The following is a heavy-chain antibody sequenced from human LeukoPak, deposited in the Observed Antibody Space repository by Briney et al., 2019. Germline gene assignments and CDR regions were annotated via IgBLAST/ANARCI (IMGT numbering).Heavy chain of an antibody. Sequence: ASVKVSCKASGYTFNNHYMYWVRQAPGQGLEWMGVINPSGGSTSYAQKFQGRVTMTRDTSTSTVYMELSSLRSEDTAVYYCARDTELGYCSSTSCHPAYNWFDPWGQGTLVTVSS. V-gene: IGHV1-46*02. D-gene: IGHD2-2*01. J-gene: IGHJ5*02. CDR3: ARDTELGYCSSTSCHPAYNWFDP. CDR2: INPSGGST. CDR1: GYTFNNHY.